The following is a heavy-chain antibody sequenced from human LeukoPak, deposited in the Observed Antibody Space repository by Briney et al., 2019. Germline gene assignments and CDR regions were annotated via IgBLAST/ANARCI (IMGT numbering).Heavy chain of an antibody. CDR3: ARVGATTEDYYGMDV. CDR2: IYYSGST. J-gene: IGHJ6*02. CDR1: GGSISSYY. Sequence: SETLSLTCTVSGGSISSYYWSWIRQPPGKGLEWIGYIYYSGSTNYNPSLKSRVTISVDTSKNQFSLKLSSVTAADTAVYYCARVGATTEDYYGMDVWGQGITVTVSS. D-gene: IGHD1-26*01. V-gene: IGHV4-59*01.